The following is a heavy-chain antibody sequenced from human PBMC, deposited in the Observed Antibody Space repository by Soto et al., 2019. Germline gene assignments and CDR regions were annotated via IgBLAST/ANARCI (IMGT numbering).Heavy chain of an antibody. J-gene: IGHJ4*02. V-gene: IGHV4-30-4*01. CDR1: GDSVSGGDSY. Sequence: QVQLQESGPGLVKPSQTLSLTCTVSGDSVSGGDSYWSWIRQPPGKALEWIGYTSFSGYTSYTPSLKRRVTTSVDMSKSQFSLRLTYVTAADTAIYYCVRGGNPYHYATSGPGTFDKWGQGTLVSVSS. CDR2: TSFSGYT. D-gene: IGHD3-10*01. CDR3: VRGGNPYHYATSGPGTFDK.